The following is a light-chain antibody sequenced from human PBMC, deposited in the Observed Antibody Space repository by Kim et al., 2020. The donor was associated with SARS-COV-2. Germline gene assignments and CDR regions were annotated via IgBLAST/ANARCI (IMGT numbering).Light chain of an antibody. V-gene: IGKV3-15*01. CDR3: QQYNNWPLL. CDR1: QSVSSN. Sequence: GSPGERAPRSCRASQSVSSNLAWYQQKPGQAPRLLIYGASTRATGIPARFSGSGSGTEFTLTISSLQSEDFAVYYCQQYNNWPLLFGQGTRLEIK. CDR2: GAS. J-gene: IGKJ5*01.